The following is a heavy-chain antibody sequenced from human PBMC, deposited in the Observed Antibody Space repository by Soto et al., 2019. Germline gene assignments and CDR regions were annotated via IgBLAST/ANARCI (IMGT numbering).Heavy chain of an antibody. CDR2: ISYDGSNK. V-gene: IGHV3-30*18. CDR3: AKDLGYCTNGVCYKVTPAFDY. J-gene: IGHJ4*02. CDR1: GFTFSSYG. D-gene: IGHD2-8*01. Sequence: ESGGGVVQPGRSLRLSCAASGFTFSSYGMHWVRQAPGKGLEWVAVISYDGSNKYYADSVKGRFTISRANSKNTLYLQMNSLRAEDTAVYYCAKDLGYCTNGVCYKVTPAFDYWGQGTLVTVSS.